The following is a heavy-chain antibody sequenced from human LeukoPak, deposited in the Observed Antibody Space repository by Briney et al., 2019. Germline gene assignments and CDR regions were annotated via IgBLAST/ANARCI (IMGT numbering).Heavy chain of an antibody. D-gene: IGHD3-10*01. CDR3: ASSYYYGSGSYFHYGMDV. CDR2: IYPGDSDT. CDR1: GYSFTSYW. J-gene: IGHJ6*04. Sequence: GESLKISCKGPGYSFTSYWIGWVRQMPGKGLEWMGIIYPGDSDTRYSPSFQGQVTISADKSISTAYLQWSSLKASDTAMYYCASSYYYGSGSYFHYGMDVWGKGTTVTVSS. V-gene: IGHV5-51*01.